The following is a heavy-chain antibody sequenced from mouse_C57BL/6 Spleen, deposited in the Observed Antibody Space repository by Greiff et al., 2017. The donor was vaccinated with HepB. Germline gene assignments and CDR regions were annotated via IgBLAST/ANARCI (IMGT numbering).Heavy chain of an antibody. J-gene: IGHJ2*01. V-gene: IGHV1-80*01. Sequence: QVHLKESGAELVKPGASVKISCKASGYAFSSYWMNWVKQRPGKGLEWIGQIYPGDGDTNYNGKFKGKATLTADKSSSTAYMQLSSLTSEDSAVYFCARRGYGSSFDYWGQGTTLTVSS. CDR2: IYPGDGDT. D-gene: IGHD1-1*01. CDR3: ARRGYGSSFDY. CDR1: GYAFSSYW.